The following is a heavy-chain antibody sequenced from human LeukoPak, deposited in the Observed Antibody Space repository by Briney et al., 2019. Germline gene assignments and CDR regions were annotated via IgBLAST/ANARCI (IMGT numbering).Heavy chain of an antibody. CDR2: INHSGST. CDR3: AKDQVSWCSSTSCYAA. Sequence: SETLSLTCAVYGGSFSGYYWSWIRQPPGKGLEWIGEINHSGSTNYNPSLKSRVTISVDTSKNQFSLKLSSVTAADTAVYYCAKDQVSWCSSTSCYAAWGQGTLVTVSS. V-gene: IGHV4-34*01. J-gene: IGHJ5*02. CDR1: GGSFSGYY. D-gene: IGHD2-2*01.